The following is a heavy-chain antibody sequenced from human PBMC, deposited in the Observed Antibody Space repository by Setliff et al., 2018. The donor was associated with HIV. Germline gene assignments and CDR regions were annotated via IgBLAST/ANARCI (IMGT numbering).Heavy chain of an antibody. V-gene: IGHV3-43*01. CDR3: VKGITGFYSGSYNIGGMDV. CDR1: GFTFDEYT. D-gene: IGHD1-26*01. Sequence: PGGSLRLSCAASGFTFDEYTMHWVRQAPGKGLEWVSLISWDGGSTYYADSVKGRFTASRDNSKNSLYLQMNSLRTEDTALYYCVKGITGFYSGSYNIGGMDVWGKGTTVTVSS. CDR2: ISWDGGST. J-gene: IGHJ6*03.